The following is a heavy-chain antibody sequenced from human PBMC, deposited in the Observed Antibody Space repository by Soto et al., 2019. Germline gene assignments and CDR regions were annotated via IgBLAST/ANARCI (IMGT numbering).Heavy chain of an antibody. CDR3: ARGDYGSLYFDY. CDR1: GGSISSYY. CDR2: IYYSGST. J-gene: IGHJ4*02. V-gene: IGHV4-59*01. Sequence: SETLSLTCTVSGGSISSYYWSWIRQPPGKGLEWMGYIYYSGSTNYNPSLKSRVTISVDTSKNQFSLKLSSVTAADTAVYYCARGDYGSLYFDYWGQGTLVTV. D-gene: IGHD4-17*01.